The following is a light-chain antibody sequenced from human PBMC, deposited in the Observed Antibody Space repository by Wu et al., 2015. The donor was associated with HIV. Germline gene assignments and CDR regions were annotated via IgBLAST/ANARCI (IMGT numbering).Light chain of an antibody. CDR3: HQRSTWPFT. J-gene: IGKJ3*01. V-gene: IGKV3-11*01. Sequence: EIVLTQSPGTLSFSPGERVSLSCRASQGVSTNLAWYQHKPGQAPRLLIYDASNRAAGIPARFSGSGSGTDFALAISNIEPEDFAVYFCHQRSTWPFTFGPGTKVDVK. CDR2: DAS. CDR1: QGVSTN.